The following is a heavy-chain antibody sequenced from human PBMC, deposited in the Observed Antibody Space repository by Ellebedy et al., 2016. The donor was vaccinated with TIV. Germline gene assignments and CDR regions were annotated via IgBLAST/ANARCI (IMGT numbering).Heavy chain of an antibody. J-gene: IGHJ3*02. CDR1: GFTFSTYG. CDR3: AKDGGVYGGNGNDAFDM. CDR2: ISYDGSNK. D-gene: IGHD4-23*01. Sequence: GGSLRLXCAASGFTFSTYGMHCVRQAPGKGLEWVAVISYDGSNKYYADSVKGRFTTSRDNSKNTLYLHMNSLRAEDTAVYYCAKDGGVYGGNGNDAFDMWGQGTMVTVSS. V-gene: IGHV3-30*18.